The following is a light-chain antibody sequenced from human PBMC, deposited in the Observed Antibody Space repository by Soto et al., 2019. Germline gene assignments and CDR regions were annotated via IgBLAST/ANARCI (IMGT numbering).Light chain of an antibody. J-gene: IGKJ1*01. CDR2: DTS. Sequence: EIVLTQSPGTLSLSPGERATLSCRASQSVSSSYLAWYQQTPGQAPRLLVYDTSYRATGVPDRFSGSGSGTDFTLTISRLEHEDSAVYYCQQYDSSPWTFGQGTKVEIK. V-gene: IGKV3-20*01. CDR1: QSVSSSY. CDR3: QQYDSSPWT.